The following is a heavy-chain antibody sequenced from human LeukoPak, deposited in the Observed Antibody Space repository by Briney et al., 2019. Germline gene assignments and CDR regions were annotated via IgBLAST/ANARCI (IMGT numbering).Heavy chain of an antibody. CDR2: INPSGGNT. CDR3: SRGPSSPTFDI. CDR1: GYTFTSYH. Sequence: EASVKVSCKASGYTFTSYHIHWMRQAPGQGLEWMGLINPSGGNTGYAQKFQGRVTMTRDTSTSTVYMELSSLRSEDTAVYYCSRGPSSPTFDIWGQGTMVTVSS. V-gene: IGHV1-46*03. J-gene: IGHJ3*02.